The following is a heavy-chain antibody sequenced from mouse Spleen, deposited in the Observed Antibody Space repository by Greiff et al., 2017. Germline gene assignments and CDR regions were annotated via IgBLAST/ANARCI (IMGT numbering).Heavy chain of an antibody. J-gene: IGHJ4*01. D-gene: IGHD2-2*01. CDR1: GYTFTSYW. CDR3: ARESNGYDDYYAMDY. V-gene: IGHV1-64*01. Sequence: VQLQQPGAELVKPGASVKLSCKASGYTFTSYWMHWVKQRPGQGLEWIGMIHPNSGSTNYNEKFKSKATLTVDKSSSTAYMQLSSLTSEDSAVYYCARESNGYDDYYAMDYWGQGTSVTVSS. CDR2: IHPNSGST.